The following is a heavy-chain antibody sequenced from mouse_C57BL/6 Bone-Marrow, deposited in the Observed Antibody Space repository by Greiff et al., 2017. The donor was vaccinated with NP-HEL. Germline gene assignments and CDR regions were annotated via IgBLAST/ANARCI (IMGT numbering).Heavy chain of an antibody. Sequence: EVKLMESGGGLVKPGGSLKLSCAASGFTFSDYGMHWVRQAPEKGLEWVAYISSGSSTIYYADTVKGRFTISRDNAKNTLFLQMTSLRSEDTAMYYCATITTVNFDVWGTGTTVTVSS. V-gene: IGHV5-17*01. CDR3: ATITTVNFDV. D-gene: IGHD1-1*01. J-gene: IGHJ1*03. CDR1: GFTFSDYG. CDR2: ISSGSSTI.